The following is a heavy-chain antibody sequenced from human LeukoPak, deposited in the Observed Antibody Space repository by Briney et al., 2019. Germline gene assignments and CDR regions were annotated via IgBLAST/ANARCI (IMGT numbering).Heavy chain of an antibody. Sequence: PGGSLRLSCAASGFSFGRSWMHWVRQAPGKGLVWVSHINSDGSSTTYADSVKGRFTISRDNAKNSLYLQMNSLTAEDTAMYYCTRDLAAAATWGQGTLVTVSS. V-gene: IGHV3-74*01. CDR2: INSDGSST. CDR1: GFSFGRSW. CDR3: TRDLAAAAT. J-gene: IGHJ5*02. D-gene: IGHD6-13*01.